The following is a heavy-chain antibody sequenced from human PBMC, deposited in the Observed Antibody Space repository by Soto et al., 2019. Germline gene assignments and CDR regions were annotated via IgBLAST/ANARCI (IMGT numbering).Heavy chain of an antibody. CDR3: ARDDYYDSSGYRGTFDI. J-gene: IGHJ3*02. V-gene: IGHV4-39*02. Sequence: PSETLSLTCTVSGGSISSSIYYWGWIRQPPGKGLEWIGSIYYSGSTYYNPSLKSRVTISVDTSKNQFSLKLSSVTAADTAVYYCARDDYYDSSGYRGTFDIWGQGTMVTVSS. CDR1: GGSISSSIYY. CDR2: IYYSGST. D-gene: IGHD3-22*01.